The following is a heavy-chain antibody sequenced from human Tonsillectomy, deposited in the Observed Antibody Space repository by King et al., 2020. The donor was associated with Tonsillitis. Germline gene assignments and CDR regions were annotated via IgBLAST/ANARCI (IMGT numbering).Heavy chain of an antibody. J-gene: IGHJ1*01. CDR2: ISYDGGSK. V-gene: IGHV3-30*19. CDR1: GFTFSTYG. CDR3: ARESNSGWGYYAEYFQL. Sequence: QLVQSGGGVVQPGGSLRLSCAASGFTFSTYGMHWVRQAPGKGLEWVASISYDGGSKYYADSVKGRFTISRDNSKNTLYMQMSSLRGEDTAIYYSARESNSGWGYYAEYFQLWGQGTLVTVSS. D-gene: IGHD6-19*01.